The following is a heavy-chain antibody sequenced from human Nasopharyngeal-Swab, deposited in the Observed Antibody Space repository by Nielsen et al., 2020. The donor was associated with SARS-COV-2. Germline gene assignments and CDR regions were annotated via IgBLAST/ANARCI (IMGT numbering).Heavy chain of an antibody. CDR2: IRSKANSYAT. J-gene: IGHJ4*02. CDR3: TRPGGATIY. CDR1: GFTFSGSA. Sequence: GESLKISCAASGFTFSGSAMHWVRQAFGKGLEWVGRIRSKANSYATAYAASVKGRFTISRDDSKNTAYLQMNSLKTEDTAVYYCTRPGGATIYWGQETLVTVSS. V-gene: IGHV3-73*01. D-gene: IGHD1-26*01.